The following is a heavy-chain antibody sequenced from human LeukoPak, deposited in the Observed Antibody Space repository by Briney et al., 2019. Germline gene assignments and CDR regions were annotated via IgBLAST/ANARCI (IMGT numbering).Heavy chain of an antibody. Sequence: GGSLRLSCAASGFTFSSYWMSWVRQAPGKGLEWVANIKQDGSEKYYVDSVKGRFTISRDNAKNSLYLQMNSLRAEDTAVYYCARDLEYQLLLWAFDIWGQGTMVTVSS. CDR3: ARDLEYQLLLWAFDI. D-gene: IGHD2-2*01. CDR2: IKQDGSEK. CDR1: GFTFSSYW. J-gene: IGHJ3*02. V-gene: IGHV3-7*01.